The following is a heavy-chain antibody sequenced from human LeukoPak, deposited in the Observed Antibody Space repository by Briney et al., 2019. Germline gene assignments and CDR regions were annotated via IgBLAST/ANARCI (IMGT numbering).Heavy chain of an antibody. CDR3: ARDVGGYDSDY. CDR2: ISSSGSTI. CDR1: GFTFSSYE. Sequence: GGSLRLSCAASGFTFSSYEMNWVRQAPGKGLEWVSYISSSGSTIYYADSVKGRFTISRDNAKNSLYLQMNGLRAEDTAVYYCARDVGGYDSDYWGQGTLVTVSS. V-gene: IGHV3-48*03. J-gene: IGHJ4*02. D-gene: IGHD5-12*01.